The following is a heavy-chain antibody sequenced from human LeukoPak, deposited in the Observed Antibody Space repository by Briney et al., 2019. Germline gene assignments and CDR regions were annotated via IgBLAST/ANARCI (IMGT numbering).Heavy chain of an antibody. Sequence: GGSLRLSCAASGFTFSSYSMNWVRQAPGKGLEWVSSISSSSSYIYYAGSVKGRFTISRDNAKNSLYLQMNSLRAEDTAVYYCARDLSCDYWGQGTLVTVSS. J-gene: IGHJ4*02. V-gene: IGHV3-21*01. CDR1: GFTFSSYS. D-gene: IGHD2/OR15-2a*01. CDR3: ARDLSCDY. CDR2: ISSSSSYI.